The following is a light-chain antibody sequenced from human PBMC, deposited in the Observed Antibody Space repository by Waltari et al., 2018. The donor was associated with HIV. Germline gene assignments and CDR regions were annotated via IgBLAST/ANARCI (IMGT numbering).Light chain of an antibody. Sequence: ESLMAQSPDTLSLSPGERATLSCRARQNVSSHLSWYQQRPGQNPRLLMYEASTRATDVPVRFSGSGSGSEFYLTISSLQSEDIGVYLCQQYSEWPLTFGPGTRLNIK. J-gene: IGKJ3*01. CDR3: QQYSEWPLT. CDR2: EAS. V-gene: IGKV3-15*01. CDR1: QNVSSH.